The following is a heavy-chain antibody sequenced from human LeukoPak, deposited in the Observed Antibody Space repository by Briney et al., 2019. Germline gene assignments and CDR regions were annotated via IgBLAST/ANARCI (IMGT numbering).Heavy chain of an antibody. D-gene: IGHD6-13*01. CDR1: GFTFSTYA. V-gene: IGHV3-23*01. CDR3: AKGDSSDWYFDY. CDR2: ISGSGRDR. Sequence: GGSLRLSCSASGFTFSTYAMHWVRQAPRKGLEWVSGISGSGRDRNYADSVKDRFTISRDNSKNTLYLQMNSLRAEDTAVYYCAKGDSSDWYFDYWGQGALVTVSS. J-gene: IGHJ4*02.